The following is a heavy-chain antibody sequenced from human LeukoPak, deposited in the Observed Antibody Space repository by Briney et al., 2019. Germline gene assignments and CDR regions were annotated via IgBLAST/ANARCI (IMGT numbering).Heavy chain of an antibody. CDR2: IYYSGST. Sequence: SXTLSLTCTVSGGSISSGDYYWSRIRQPPGKGLEWIGYIYYSGSTYYNPSLKRRITISVDTSKNQFSLKLSPVTAADTAVYYCARDGEDSGYSYGFPDAFDIWGQGTMVTVSS. CDR1: GGSISSGDYY. J-gene: IGHJ3*02. D-gene: IGHD5-18*01. V-gene: IGHV4-30-4*08. CDR3: ARDGEDSGYSYGFPDAFDI.